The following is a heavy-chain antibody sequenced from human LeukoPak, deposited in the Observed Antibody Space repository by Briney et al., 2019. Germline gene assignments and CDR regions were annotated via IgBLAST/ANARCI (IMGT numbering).Heavy chain of an antibody. CDR2: IYPSGTI. Sequence: PSETLSLTCSVSDDAIAYYHWTWIRQPPGKGLEWIGDIYPSGTIRYNPSLRSRITLSVETSKNQFSLMLNSVTAADTALYYCARHVPHSSMIDSWGPGTLVTVSS. D-gene: IGHD6-6*01. J-gene: IGHJ4*02. CDR3: ARHVPHSSMIDS. V-gene: IGHV4-4*09. CDR1: DDAIAYYH.